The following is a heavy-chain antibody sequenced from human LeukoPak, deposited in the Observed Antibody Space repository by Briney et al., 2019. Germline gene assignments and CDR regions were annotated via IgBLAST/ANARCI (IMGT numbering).Heavy chain of an antibody. CDR2: INPNSGGA. J-gene: IGHJ5*02. CDR1: GYTFTGYY. Sequence: ASVKVSCKASGYTFTGYYMHWVRQAPGQGLEWMGWINPNSGGANYAQKFQGRVTMTRDTSISTAYMELSRLRSDDTALYYCARDNPAVAGKEWFDPWGQGTLVTVSS. V-gene: IGHV1-2*02. CDR3: ARDNPAVAGKEWFDP. D-gene: IGHD6-19*01.